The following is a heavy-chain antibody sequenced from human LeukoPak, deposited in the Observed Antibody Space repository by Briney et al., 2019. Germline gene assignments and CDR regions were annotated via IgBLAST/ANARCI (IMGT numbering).Heavy chain of an antibody. CDR2: LYSSGST. D-gene: IGHD3-22*01. J-gene: IGHJ2*01. Sequence: SETLSLTCTVSGGSISSSTYYWGWIRQPPGKGLEWIGSLYSSGSTYYNPSLKSRVTISVDTSKNQFSLKLSSVTAADTAVYYCARVRSPWYYYDSSGHYYRPLYWYFDLWGRGTLVTVSS. CDR3: ARVRSPWYYYDSSGHYYRPLYWYFDL. CDR1: GGSISSSTYY. V-gene: IGHV4-39*07.